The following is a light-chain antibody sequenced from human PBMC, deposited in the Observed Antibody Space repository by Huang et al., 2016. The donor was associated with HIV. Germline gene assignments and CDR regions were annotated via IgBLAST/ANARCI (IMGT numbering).Light chain of an antibody. CDR3: QQTDRFSIT. CDR2: ATS. CDR1: QDISSY. V-gene: IGKV1-12*01. Sequence: DIQMTQSPSSVSASVGERVTITCRASQDISSYVAGYQQKPGKAPKLLIYATSTLQRVVPSRFSGRSSGTEFTLTISSLQPEDFATYYCQQTDRFSITFGQGTRLEIK. J-gene: IGKJ5*01.